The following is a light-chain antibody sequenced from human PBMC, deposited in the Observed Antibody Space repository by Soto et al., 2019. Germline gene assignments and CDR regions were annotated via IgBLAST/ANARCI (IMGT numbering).Light chain of an antibody. J-gene: IGKJ5*01. CDR1: QSVSTN. Sequence: EILLTQSPGTPSLSPGEKATPSRRASQSVSTNLAWYQQKPSQAHRLLIYGAYTRATGIPARFSDSGSETEFTLTIRSLQSEDFAVYFCKQYNKWPPTFGQGTRLEI. CDR3: KQYNKWPPT. CDR2: GAY. V-gene: IGKV3-15*01.